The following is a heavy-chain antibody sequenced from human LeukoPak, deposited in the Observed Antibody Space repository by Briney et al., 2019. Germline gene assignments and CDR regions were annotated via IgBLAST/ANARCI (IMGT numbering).Heavy chain of an antibody. Sequence: GASVKVSCKASGYTFTSYGISWVRQAPGQGLEWMGWISAYNGNTNYAQKLQGRVTMTTDTSTSTAYMELRSLRSDDTAVYYCARDPRPAYYDILTGYLTTQYYYYYYGMDVWGQGTTVTVSS. J-gene: IGHJ6*02. CDR3: ARDPRPAYYDILTGYLTTQYYYYYYGMDV. D-gene: IGHD3-9*01. V-gene: IGHV1-18*01. CDR2: ISAYNGNT. CDR1: GYTFTSYG.